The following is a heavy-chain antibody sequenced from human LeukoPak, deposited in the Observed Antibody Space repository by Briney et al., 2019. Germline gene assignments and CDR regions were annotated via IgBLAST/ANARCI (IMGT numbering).Heavy chain of an antibody. Sequence: GASVKVSCKASGYSFTDHYLHWLRQAPGQGLEWMGWISGYNGNTKYAQKVQGRVTMTTDTSTSTAYMELRSLRSDDTAVYYCARGYSYGSDYYYGMDVWGQGTTVTVSS. V-gene: IGHV1-18*04. D-gene: IGHD5-18*01. J-gene: IGHJ6*02. CDR2: ISGYNGNT. CDR1: GYSFTDHY. CDR3: ARGYSYGSDYYYGMDV.